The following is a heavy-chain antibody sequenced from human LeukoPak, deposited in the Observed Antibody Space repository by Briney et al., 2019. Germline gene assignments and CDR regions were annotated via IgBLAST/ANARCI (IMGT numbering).Heavy chain of an antibody. J-gene: IGHJ4*02. CDR3: ARGTSVTDYFDY. Sequence: SETLSLTCSVSGDSITSHYWSWIRQPPGKGLEWVGYIYYSGSTDYNPSLKSRVTMSVDSSKNQFSLKLSSVTAADTAVYYCARGTSVTDYFDYWGQGTLVTVSS. CDR2: IYYSGST. CDR1: GDSITSHY. D-gene: IGHD4-17*01. V-gene: IGHV4-59*11.